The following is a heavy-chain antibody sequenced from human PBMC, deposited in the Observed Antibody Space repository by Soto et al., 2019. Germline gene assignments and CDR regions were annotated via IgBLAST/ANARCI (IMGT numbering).Heavy chain of an antibody. Sequence: QVQLQESGPGRVKPSETLSLTCSVSGGSVRTGSYHWSWIRQPPGKGLEWIGFIPNNGSPDYNPSIKRRVVVSIDRSKNQFSLKVNSVTAADTAVYFCARIGWGGDSWGQGTLVTVSS. CDR1: GGSVRTGSYH. CDR2: IPNNGSP. D-gene: IGHD7-27*01. CDR3: ARIGWGGDS. J-gene: IGHJ4*02. V-gene: IGHV4-61*01.